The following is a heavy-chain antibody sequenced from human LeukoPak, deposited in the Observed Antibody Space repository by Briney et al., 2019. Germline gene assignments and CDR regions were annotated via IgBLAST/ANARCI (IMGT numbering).Heavy chain of an antibody. J-gene: IGHJ5*02. Sequence: GEPLKISCKGSGYSFTTYWIGWVRQMPGKGLEWMAIVYPGDSDTRYNPALQGQVTVSADKTTSTAYLQWSSLKASDTAMNSWARLVTAGINIREWFDPWGQGTLVTVSS. D-gene: IGHD6-19*01. V-gene: IGHV5-51*01. CDR2: VYPGDSDT. CDR1: GYSFTTYW. CDR3: ARLVTAGINIREWFDP.